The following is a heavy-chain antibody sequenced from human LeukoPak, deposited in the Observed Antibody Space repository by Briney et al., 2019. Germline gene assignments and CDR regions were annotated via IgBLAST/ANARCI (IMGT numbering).Heavy chain of an antibody. CDR3: ARRDYYDSSGYSPLFDY. Sequence: GGSLRLSCAASGFTFSTYAMSWVRQAPGKGLEWVSGMSGNGGTTYYADSVKGRFTISRDNSKNTLYLQMNSLRAEDTAVYYCARRDYYDSSGYSPLFDYWGQGTLVTVSS. D-gene: IGHD3-22*01. CDR1: GFTFSTYA. CDR2: MSGNGGTT. J-gene: IGHJ4*02. V-gene: IGHV3-23*01.